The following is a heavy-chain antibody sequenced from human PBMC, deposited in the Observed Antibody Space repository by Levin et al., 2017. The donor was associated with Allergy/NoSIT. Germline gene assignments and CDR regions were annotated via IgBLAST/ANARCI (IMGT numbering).Heavy chain of an antibody. J-gene: IGHJ4*02. CDR1: RSSLGGYY. V-gene: IGHV4-34*01. Sequence: SETLSLTCAVYRSSLGGYYWSWIRQPPGKGLEWIGEVDHRGYTTYNPSLESRVTISADTSRKQFSLRLNSVTAADAAVYYCARDNGDYDSSGYYFDYWGQGTLVTVSS. CDR3: ARDNGDYDSSGYYFDY. D-gene: IGHD3-22*01. CDR2: VDHRGYT.